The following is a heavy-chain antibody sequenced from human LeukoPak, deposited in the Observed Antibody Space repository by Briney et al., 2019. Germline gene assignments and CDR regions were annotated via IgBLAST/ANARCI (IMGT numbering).Heavy chain of an antibody. CDR3: ARDGGLSDY. J-gene: IGHJ4*02. CDR2: IYYSGST. CDR1: GGSISSYY. Sequence: PSETLSLTCTVSGGSISSYYWSWIRQPPGKGLEWIGYIYYSGSTNYNPSLKSRVTISVDTSKNQFSLKLSSVTAADTAVYYCARDGGLSDYWGQGTLVTVSS. V-gene: IGHV4-59*12. D-gene: IGHD3-3*01.